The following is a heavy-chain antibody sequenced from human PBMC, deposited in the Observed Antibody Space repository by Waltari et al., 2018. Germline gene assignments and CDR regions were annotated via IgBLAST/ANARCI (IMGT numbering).Heavy chain of an antibody. CDR2: IYYSGST. V-gene: IGHV4-39*07. Sequence: QLQLQESGPGLVKPSETLSLTCTVSGGSISSSSYYWGWIRQPPGKGLEWIGSIYYSGSTYYNPSLKSRVTITADTSTDTAYMELSSLRSEDTAVYYCATGARWKSLWFRELDHPSRGIGAFDIWGQGTMVTVSS. J-gene: IGHJ3*02. D-gene: IGHD3-10*01. CDR1: GGSISSSSYY. CDR3: ATGARWKSLWFRELDHPSRGIGAFDI.